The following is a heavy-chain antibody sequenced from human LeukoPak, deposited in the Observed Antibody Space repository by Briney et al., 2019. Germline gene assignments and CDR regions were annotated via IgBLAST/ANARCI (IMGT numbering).Heavy chain of an antibody. CDR1: GGSISSYY. Sequence: PATLSLTCTVSGGSISSYYWSWIRQPAGKGLEWIGRIYTSGSTNYNPSLKSRVTMSVDTSKNQFSLKLSSVTAADTAVYYCARTPLGRNYYYGMDVWAKGPRSPSP. CDR2: IYTSGST. D-gene: IGHD7-27*01. CDR3: ARTPLGRNYYYGMDV. J-gene: IGHJ6*02. V-gene: IGHV4-4*07.